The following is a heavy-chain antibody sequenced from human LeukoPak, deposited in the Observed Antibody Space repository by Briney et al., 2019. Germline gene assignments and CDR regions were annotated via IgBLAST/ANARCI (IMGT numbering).Heavy chain of an antibody. Sequence: GGSLRLSCAASGFSVSTNYMIWVRQAPGMGLECVSVISNHGATYYADSVKGRFSISRDNAKNSLYLQMTSLRAEDTAVYYCASHTVVVTATHYAFAFWGQGTMVTVSS. D-gene: IGHD2-21*02. J-gene: IGHJ3*01. CDR3: ASHTVVVTATHYAFAF. CDR1: GFSVSTNY. CDR2: ISNHGAT. V-gene: IGHV3-53*01.